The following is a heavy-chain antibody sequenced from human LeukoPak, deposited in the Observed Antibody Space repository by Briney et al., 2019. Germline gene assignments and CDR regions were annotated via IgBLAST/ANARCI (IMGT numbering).Heavy chain of an antibody. CDR1: GFTFSSYA. J-gene: IGHJ4*02. CDR2: ISNGGSAI. V-gene: IGHV3-48*03. D-gene: IGHD5-12*01. Sequence: GGSLRLSCAASGFTFSSYAMSWVRQAPGKGLEWVSYISNGGSAIFYADSVKGRFTISRDNAKHSLYLQMNSLGAEDTAVYYCARAHTGYDYWGQGTLVTVSS. CDR3: ARAHTGYDY.